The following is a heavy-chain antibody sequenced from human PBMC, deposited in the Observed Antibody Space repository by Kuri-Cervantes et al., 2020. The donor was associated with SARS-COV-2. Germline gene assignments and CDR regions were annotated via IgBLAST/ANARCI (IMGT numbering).Heavy chain of an antibody. V-gene: IGHV3-53*01. D-gene: IGHD2-15*01. J-gene: IGHJ3*02. CDR1: GLRVGTNY. CDR2: ISSGSNT. CDR3: ARDTGKGYCGGGGCQDAYDI. Sequence: GGSLRLSCAASGLRVGTNYMRWVRQAPGKGLEWVSVISSGSNTYYADSVKGRFTIARDNSKNTLNLQMNSLRVEDTGVYYCARDTGKGYCGGGGCQDAYDIWGQGTTVTVSS.